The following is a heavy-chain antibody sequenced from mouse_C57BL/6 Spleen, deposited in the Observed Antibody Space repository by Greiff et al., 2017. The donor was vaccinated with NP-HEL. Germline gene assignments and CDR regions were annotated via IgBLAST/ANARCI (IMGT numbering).Heavy chain of an antibody. Sequence: EVQLQQSGPGLVKPSQSLSLTCSVTGYSITSGYYWNWIRQFPGNKLEWMGYISYDGSTNYNPSLKNRISISRYTSKNQLLLKLNSVTTEDTATYYCARDWITTVDYYFDYWGQGTTLTVSS. J-gene: IGHJ2*01. D-gene: IGHD1-1*01. CDR1: GYSITSGYY. CDR3: ARDWITTVDYYFDY. CDR2: ISYDGST. V-gene: IGHV3-6*01.